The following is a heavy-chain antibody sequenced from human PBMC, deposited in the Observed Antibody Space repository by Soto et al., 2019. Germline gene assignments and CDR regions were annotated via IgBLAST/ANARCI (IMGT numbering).Heavy chain of an antibody. Sequence: PGGSLRLSCAASGYTFSTYAMQWVRQAPGKGLEYVSVINSNGGSTFYANSVKGRFTISRDNSKNTLYLQMGSLRVEDTGVYYCARAPGYSGYDALDYWGQGTLVTVSS. D-gene: IGHD5-12*01. CDR1: GYTFSTYA. J-gene: IGHJ4*02. CDR2: INSNGGST. CDR3: ARAPGYSGYDALDY. V-gene: IGHV3-64*01.